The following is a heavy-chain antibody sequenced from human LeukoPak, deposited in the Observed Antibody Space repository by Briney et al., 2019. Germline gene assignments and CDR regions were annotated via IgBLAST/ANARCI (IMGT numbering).Heavy chain of an antibody. J-gene: IGHJ4*02. Sequence: LSETLSLTCAVYGGSFSGYYWSWIRPPPGKGLEWIGEINHSGSTNYNPSLKSRVTISVDTYKNQFSLKLSSVTAADTAVYYCARLPYYYDSSGYYYFSFDYWGQGTLVTVSS. D-gene: IGHD3-22*01. CDR2: INHSGST. CDR1: GGSFSGYY. CDR3: ARLPYYYDSSGYYYFSFDY. V-gene: IGHV4-34*01.